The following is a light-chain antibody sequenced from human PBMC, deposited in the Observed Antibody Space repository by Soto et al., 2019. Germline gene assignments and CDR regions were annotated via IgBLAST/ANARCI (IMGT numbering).Light chain of an antibody. CDR2: EVR. Sequence: QSALTQPASVSGSPGQSITISCSGTSRDVGAYNLVSWYQQFPGKGPKLLIYEVRHRPSGVSYRFSGSKSDNTASLTISSLLPEDEAVYFCSSFSSRNALVFGGGTKLTVL. J-gene: IGLJ2*01. CDR3: SSFSSRNALV. V-gene: IGLV2-14*01. CDR1: SRDVGAYNL.